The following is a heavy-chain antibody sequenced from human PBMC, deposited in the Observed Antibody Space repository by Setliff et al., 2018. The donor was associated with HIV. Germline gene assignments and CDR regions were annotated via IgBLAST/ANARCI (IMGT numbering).Heavy chain of an antibody. CDR3: ARGLRSSTYYYYYYMDV. CDR2: IYYSGSS. Sequence: TLSLTCTVSGGSINSGGYYWTWIRQRPGKGLEWIGYIYYSGSSYYNPSLKSRVTISVDTSKNQFSLKLSSVTAADTAVYYCARGLRSSTYYYYYYMDVWGKGTTVTVSS. J-gene: IGHJ6*03. D-gene: IGHD6-6*01. V-gene: IGHV4-31*03. CDR1: GGSINSGGYY.